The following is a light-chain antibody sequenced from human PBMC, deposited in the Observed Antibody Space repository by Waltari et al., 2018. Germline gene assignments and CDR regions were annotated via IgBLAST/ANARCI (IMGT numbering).Light chain of an antibody. Sequence: QSVLTQPPSASETAGQRVTIPCSGSSSNTERNYVYWYQQFPGKAPNFLMFKNHQRPSGVSDRFSASKSGASASLAISGLRSDDEADYYCGTWDDSLSRPVFGGGTKLTVL. V-gene: IGLV1-47*01. J-gene: IGLJ3*02. CDR1: SSNTERNY. CDR3: GTWDDSLSRPV. CDR2: KNH.